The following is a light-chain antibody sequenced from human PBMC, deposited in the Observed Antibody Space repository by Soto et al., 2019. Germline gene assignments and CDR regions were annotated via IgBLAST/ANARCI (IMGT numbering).Light chain of an antibody. V-gene: IGKV3-20*01. CDR2: DAS. CDR1: QSVSSSY. Sequence: EIVLTQSPGILSLSPGERATLSCRASQSVSSSYLGWYQQKPGQAPRLLIYDASSRATGVPDRFSGGGSGTDFTLTISILEPEDFAVYYCQHYAMSPPFTFGPGTKVDIK. J-gene: IGKJ3*01. CDR3: QHYAMSPPFT.